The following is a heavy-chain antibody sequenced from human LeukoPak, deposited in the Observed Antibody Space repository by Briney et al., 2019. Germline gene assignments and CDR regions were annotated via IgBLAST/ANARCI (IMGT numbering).Heavy chain of an antibody. CDR3: TTPGYSSGWYDLDY. CDR2: IKSKTDGGTT. Sequence: GGSLRLSCAASGFTFSNAWMSWVRQPPGKGLEWVGRIKSKTDGGTTDYAAPVKGRFTISRDDSKNTLYLQMNGLKTEDTAVYYCTTPGYSSGWYDLDYWGQGTLVTVSS. D-gene: IGHD6-19*01. CDR1: GFTFSNAW. J-gene: IGHJ4*02. V-gene: IGHV3-15*01.